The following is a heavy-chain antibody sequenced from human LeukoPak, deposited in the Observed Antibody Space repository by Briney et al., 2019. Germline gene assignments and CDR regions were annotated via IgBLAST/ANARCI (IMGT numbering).Heavy chain of an antibody. CDR2: IKQGGSEE. CDR1: GFTFSSYW. CDR3: ASKNGLDY. V-gene: IGHV3-7*01. J-gene: IGHJ4*02. Sequence: GGSVRLSCAAWGFTFSSYWMSWVREASGKGLEWVANIKQGGSEEYCVESVEGRFTISGGNAKNSPYLQINSLSAEDTAVYYCASKNGLDYWGQGPLVTVSS.